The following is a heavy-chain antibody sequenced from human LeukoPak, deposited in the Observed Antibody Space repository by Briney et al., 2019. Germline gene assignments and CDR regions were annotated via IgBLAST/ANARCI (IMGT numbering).Heavy chain of an antibody. CDR3: ARSSATVTTRFFDL. CDR2: IKQDGSEK. CDR1: GFTFSSYA. Sequence: GGSLRLSCAASGFTFSSYAMSWVRQAPGKGLEWVANIKQDGSEKYYVDSVKGRFTISRDNAKNSLYLQMNSLRAEDTAFYYCARSSATVTTRFFDLWGRGTLVFVSS. J-gene: IGHJ2*01. V-gene: IGHV3-7*03. D-gene: IGHD4-17*01.